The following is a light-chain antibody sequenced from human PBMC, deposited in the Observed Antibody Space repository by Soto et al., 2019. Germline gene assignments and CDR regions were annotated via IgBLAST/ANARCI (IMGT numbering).Light chain of an antibody. V-gene: IGKV1-5*01. CDR3: QQYNSYST. J-gene: IGKJ1*01. CDR2: DAS. Sequence: DIHMTHSPSTLSASVVDRVSITFRASQSISSWLAWYQQKPGKAPKLLIYDASSLESGVPSRFSGSGSGTEFTLTISSLQPDDFATYYCQQYNSYSTFGQGTKVDI. CDR1: QSISSW.